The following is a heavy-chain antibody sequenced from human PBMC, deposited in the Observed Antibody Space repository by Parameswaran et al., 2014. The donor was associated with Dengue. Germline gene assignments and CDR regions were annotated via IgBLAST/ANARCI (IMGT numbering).Heavy chain of an antibody. J-gene: IGHJ3*02. V-gene: IGHV3-23*03. Sequence: VRQMPGKGLEWVSVIYSGGSSTYYADSVKGRFTTSRDNSKNTLYLQMNSLRAEDTAVYYCANAGYCSSTSCFDAFDIWGQGTMVTVSS. CDR2: IYSGGSST. CDR3: ANAGYCSSTSCFDAFDI. D-gene: IGHD2-2*01.